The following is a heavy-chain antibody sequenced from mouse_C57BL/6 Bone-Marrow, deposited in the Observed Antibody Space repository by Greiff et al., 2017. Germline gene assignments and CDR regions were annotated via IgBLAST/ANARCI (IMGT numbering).Heavy chain of an antibody. CDR2: ILPGSGST. CDR1: GYTFTGYW. J-gene: IGHJ4*01. Sequence: VNVVESGAELMKPGASVKLSCKATGYTFTGYWIEWVKQRPGHGLEWIGEILPGSGSTNYNEKFKGKATFTADTSSNTAYMQLSSLTTEDSAIYYCARSTTVVATDYAMDYWGQGTSVTVSS. CDR3: ARSTTVVATDYAMDY. V-gene: IGHV1-9*01. D-gene: IGHD1-1*01.